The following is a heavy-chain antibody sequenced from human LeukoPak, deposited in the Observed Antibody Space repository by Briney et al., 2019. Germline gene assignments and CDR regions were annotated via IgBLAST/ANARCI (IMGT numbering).Heavy chain of an antibody. V-gene: IGHV1-58*01. D-gene: IGHD3-10*01. Sequence: SVKVSCKASGFTFTSSAVQWVRQARGQRLEWIGWIVVGSGNTNYAQKFQERVTITRDMSTSTAYMELSSLRSEDTAVYYCASPSYYYGSGSYSPFDYWGQGTLVTVSS. CDR3: ASPSYYYGSGSYSPFDY. CDR2: IVVGSGNT. J-gene: IGHJ4*02. CDR1: GFTFTSSA.